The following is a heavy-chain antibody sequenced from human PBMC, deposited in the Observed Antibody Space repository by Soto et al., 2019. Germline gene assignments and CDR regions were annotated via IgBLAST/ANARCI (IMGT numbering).Heavy chain of an antibody. CDR1: GFTFTSSA. Sequence: SVKVSCKASGFTFTSSAVQWVRQARGQRLEWIGWIVVGSGNTNYAQKFQERVTITRDMSTSTAYMELSSLRSEDTAVYYCAADRGSSGYRYYFDYWGQGTLVTVSS. J-gene: IGHJ4*02. CDR3: AADRGSSGYRYYFDY. V-gene: IGHV1-58*01. CDR2: IVVGSGNT. D-gene: IGHD3-22*01.